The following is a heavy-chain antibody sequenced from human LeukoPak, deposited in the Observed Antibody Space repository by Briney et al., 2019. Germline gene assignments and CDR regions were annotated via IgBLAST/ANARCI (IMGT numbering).Heavy chain of an antibody. CDR2: IIPILGIA. CDR3: ARGSSSFGLSLSWFDP. J-gene: IGHJ5*02. CDR1: GGTFSSYA. V-gene: IGHV1-69*04. Sequence: ASVKVSCKASGGTFSSYAISWVRQAPGQGLEWMGRIIPILGIANYAQKFQGRVTMTRDTSTSTVYMELSSLRSEDTAVYYCARGSSSFGLSLSWFDPWGQGTLVTVSS. D-gene: IGHD6-13*01.